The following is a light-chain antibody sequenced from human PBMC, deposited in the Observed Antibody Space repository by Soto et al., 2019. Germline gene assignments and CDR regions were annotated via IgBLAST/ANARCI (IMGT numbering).Light chain of an antibody. CDR2: DAS. V-gene: IGKV3-11*01. CDR3: QQRSNWPSWT. Sequence: EIVMTQSPATLSLSPGDRATLSCRASQSVSSYLAWYQQKPGQAPRLLIYDASNRATGIPARFSGSGSGTDFTLTISSLEPEDFAVYYCQQRSNWPSWTFGQGTKVDIK. CDR1: QSVSSY. J-gene: IGKJ1*01.